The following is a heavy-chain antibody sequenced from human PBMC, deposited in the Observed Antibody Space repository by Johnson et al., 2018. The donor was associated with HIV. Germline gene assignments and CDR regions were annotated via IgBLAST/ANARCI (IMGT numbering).Heavy chain of an antibody. CDR2: ISYDGSNK. D-gene: IGHD5-24*01. J-gene: IGHJ3*02. CDR1: GFTFDDYA. V-gene: IGHV3-30*04. Sequence: QVQLVESGGGLVQPGRSLRLSCAASGFTFDDYAMHWVRQAPGKGLEWVAVISYDGSNKYYADSVKGRFTISRDNSKNTLYLQMNSLRAEDTAVYYCARRSGYAFDIWGQGTMVTVSS. CDR3: ARRSGYAFDI.